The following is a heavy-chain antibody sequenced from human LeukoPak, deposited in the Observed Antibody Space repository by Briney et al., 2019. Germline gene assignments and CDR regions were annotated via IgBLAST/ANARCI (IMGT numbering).Heavy chain of an antibody. J-gene: IGHJ4*02. CDR3: ARDVDTAMVTGSDY. V-gene: IGHV1-69*05. CDR2: IIPMFGTA. CDR1: GGTFSSYA. Sequence: SVKVSCKASGGTFSSYAFSWVRQAPGQGLEWMGGIIPMFGTADYAQKFQGRVTITTDESTSTAYMELSRLRSDDTAVYYCARDVDTAMVTGSDYWGQGTLVTVSS. D-gene: IGHD5-18*01.